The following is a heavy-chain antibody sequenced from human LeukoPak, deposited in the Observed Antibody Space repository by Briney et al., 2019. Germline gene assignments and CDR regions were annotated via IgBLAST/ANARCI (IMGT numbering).Heavy chain of an antibody. Sequence: ASVKVSCKASGYTFTSYDINWVRQATGQGLEWMGWMNPNSGNTGYAQKFQGRVTMTRNTSISTAYMELSSLRSEDTAVYYCAIVYQPLLPTDPLFDYWGQGTLVTVSS. CDR1: GYTFTSYD. CDR2: MNPNSGNT. CDR3: AIVYQPLLPTDPLFDY. D-gene: IGHD2-2*01. J-gene: IGHJ4*02. V-gene: IGHV1-8*01.